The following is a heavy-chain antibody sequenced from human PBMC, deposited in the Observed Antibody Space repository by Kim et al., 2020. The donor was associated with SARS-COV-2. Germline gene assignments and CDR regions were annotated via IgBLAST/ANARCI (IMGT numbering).Heavy chain of an antibody. Sequence: ADSVKGRFTSSRDNSKNTLYLQMNSLRAEDTAVYYCAKEGIAARPLGADGWGQGTLVTVSS. CDR3: AKEGIAARPLGADG. D-gene: IGHD6-6*01. V-gene: IGHV3-23*01. J-gene: IGHJ4*02.